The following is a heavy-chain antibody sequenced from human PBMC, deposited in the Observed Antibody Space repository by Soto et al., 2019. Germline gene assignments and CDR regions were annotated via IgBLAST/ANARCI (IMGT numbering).Heavy chain of an antibody. CDR1: GGSISSYY. CDR3: ARDRGNDSSGYSIDY. V-gene: IGHV4-59*01. Sequence: PSETLSLTCTVSGGSISSYYWSWIRQPPGKGLEWIGYIYYSGSTNYNPSLKSRVTISVDTSKNQFSLKLSSVTAADTAVYYCARDRGNDSSGYSIDYWGQGTLVTVSS. J-gene: IGHJ4*02. D-gene: IGHD3-22*01. CDR2: IYYSGST.